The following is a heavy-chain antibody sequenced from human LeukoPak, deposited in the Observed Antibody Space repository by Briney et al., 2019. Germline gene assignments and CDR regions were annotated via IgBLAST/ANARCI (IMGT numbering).Heavy chain of an antibody. Sequence: ASVKVSCKASGYTFTNHFLHRVRQAPGQGLEWIAVINPTEGGTSYAQNLQGRVTVTTDASTNIVYMNLSSLKSDDTAMYYCVRGPLLGHDSSAPGFDIWGQGTLVTVSA. CDR2: INPTEGGT. CDR3: VRGPLLGHDSSAPGFDI. V-gene: IGHV1-46*04. CDR1: GYTFTNHF. J-gene: IGHJ3*02. D-gene: IGHD3-22*01.